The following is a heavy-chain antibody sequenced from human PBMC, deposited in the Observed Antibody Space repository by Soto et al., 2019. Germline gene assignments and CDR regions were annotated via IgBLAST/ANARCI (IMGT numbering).Heavy chain of an antibody. J-gene: IGHJ6*03. CDR3: ARDRTGSGYFDYYYYYYMDV. D-gene: IGHD5-12*01. V-gene: IGHV3-21*01. Sequence: PGGSLRLSCAASGFTFSSYSMNWVRQAPGKGLEWVSSISSSSSYIYYADSVKGRFTISRDNAKNSLYLQMNSLRAEDTAVYYCARDRTGSGYFDYYYYYYMDVWGKGTTVTVSS. CDR2: ISSSSSYI. CDR1: GFTFSSYS.